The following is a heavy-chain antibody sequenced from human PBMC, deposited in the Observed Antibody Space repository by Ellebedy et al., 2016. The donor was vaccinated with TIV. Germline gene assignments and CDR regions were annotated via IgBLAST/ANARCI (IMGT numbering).Heavy chain of an antibody. CDR1: GFTFSSYW. CDR3: ARTHPDIVVVPAAPEQYYFDY. Sequence: GESLKISCAASGFTFSSYWMHWVRQAPGKGLVWVSRINSDGSSTSYADSVKGRFTISRDNAKNTLYLQMNSLRAEDTAVYYCARTHPDIVVVPAAPEQYYFDYWGQGTLVTVSS. J-gene: IGHJ4*02. CDR2: INSDGSST. D-gene: IGHD2-2*01. V-gene: IGHV3-74*01.